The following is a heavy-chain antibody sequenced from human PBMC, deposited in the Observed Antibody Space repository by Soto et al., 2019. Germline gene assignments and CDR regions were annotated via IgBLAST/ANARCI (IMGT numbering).Heavy chain of an antibody. Sequence: QVQLVESGGGVVQPGRSLRLSCAASGFTFSSYAMHWVRQAPGKGLEWVAVISYDGSNKYYADSVKGRFTISRDNSKNTLYLQMNSLRAEDTAVYYCARATRAYDYCDTVDYWGQGTLVTVSS. J-gene: IGHJ4*02. CDR3: ARATRAYDYCDTVDY. D-gene: IGHD4-17*01. CDR2: ISYDGSNK. CDR1: GFTFSSYA. V-gene: IGHV3-30-3*01.